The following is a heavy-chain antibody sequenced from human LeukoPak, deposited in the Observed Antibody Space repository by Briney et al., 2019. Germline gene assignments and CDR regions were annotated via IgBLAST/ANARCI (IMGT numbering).Heavy chain of an antibody. J-gene: IGHJ3*02. V-gene: IGHV4-39*07. D-gene: IGHD1-26*01. CDR2: IHYTGST. CDR1: GGSISSSNYY. CDR3: AREDSGISDNAFDI. Sequence: SETLSLTCTVSGGSISSSNYYWTWIRQPPGKGLEWIGNIHYTGSTYHNPSLKSRVTMSIDTSRNQFSLKLSSVTAADTAMYYCAREDSGISDNAFDIWGQGTMVTISS.